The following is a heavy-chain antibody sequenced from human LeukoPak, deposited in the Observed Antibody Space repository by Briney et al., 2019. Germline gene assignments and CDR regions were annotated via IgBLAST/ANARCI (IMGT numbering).Heavy chain of an antibody. CDR2: IYTSGSS. V-gene: IGHV4-4*07. J-gene: IGHJ6*03. D-gene: IGHD3-10*01. Sequence: SETLSLTCTVSGGSISSYYWSWIRQPAGKGLEWIGRIYTSGSSNYNPSLKSRVTISVDTSKNQFSLKLSSVIAADTAVYYCARAITMVRGLQYYYYMDVWGKGTTVTVSS. CDR3: ARAITMVRGLQYYYYMDV. CDR1: GGSISSYY.